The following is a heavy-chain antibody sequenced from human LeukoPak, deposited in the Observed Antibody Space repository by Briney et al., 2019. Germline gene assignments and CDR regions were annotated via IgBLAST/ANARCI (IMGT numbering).Heavy chain of an antibody. CDR1: GGSISSYY. CDR3: ARRTTGTGPFDY. D-gene: IGHD1-1*01. V-gene: IGHV4-59*08. Sequence: SETLSLTCTVSGGSISSYYWSWIRQPPGKGLEWIAYIYYRGSTNYNPSLKSRVTVSVDTSKNQFSLKLSSVTAADTAVYYCARRTTGTGPFDYWGQGTLVTVSS. CDR2: IYYRGST. J-gene: IGHJ4*02.